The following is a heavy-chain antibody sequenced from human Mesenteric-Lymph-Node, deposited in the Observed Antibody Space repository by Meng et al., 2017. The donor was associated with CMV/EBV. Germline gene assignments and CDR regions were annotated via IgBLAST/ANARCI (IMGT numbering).Heavy chain of an antibody. CDR3: ARLRDSSGYYLDAFDI. V-gene: IGHV3-13*01. CDR1: GFTFSSYD. J-gene: IGHJ3*02. Sequence: GESLKISCAASGFTFSSYDMHWVRQATGKGLEWVSAIGTAGDTYYPGSVKGRFTISRENAKNSLYLQMNSLRAGDTAVYYCARLRDSSGYYLDAFDIWGQGTMVTVSS. CDR2: IGTAGDT. D-gene: IGHD3-22*01.